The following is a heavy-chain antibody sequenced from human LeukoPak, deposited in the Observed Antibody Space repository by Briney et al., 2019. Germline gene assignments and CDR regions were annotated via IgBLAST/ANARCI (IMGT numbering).Heavy chain of an antibody. D-gene: IGHD6-13*01. CDR3: ARDSWYLAFDI. CDR1: GGSISSGGYY. Sequence: SETLSLTCTVSGGSISSGGYYWSWTRQHPGKGLEWIGYIYYSGSTYYNPSLKSRVTISVDTSKNQFSLKLSSVTAADTAVYYCARDSWYLAFDIWGQGTMVTVSS. J-gene: IGHJ3*02. CDR2: IYYSGST. V-gene: IGHV4-31*03.